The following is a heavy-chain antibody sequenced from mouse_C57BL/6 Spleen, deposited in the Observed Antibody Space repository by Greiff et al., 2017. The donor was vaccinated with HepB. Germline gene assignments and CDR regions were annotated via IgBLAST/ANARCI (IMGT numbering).Heavy chain of an antibody. CDR2: ISSGSSTI. D-gene: IGHD1-1*01. CDR3: ARDTVVPKGWFAY. J-gene: IGHJ3*01. Sequence: EVKLMESGGGLVKPGGSLKLSCAASGFTFSDYGMHWVRQAPEKGLEWVAYISSGSSTIYYADTVKGRFTISRDNAKNTLFLQMTSLRSEDTAMYYCARDTVVPKGWFAYWGQGTLVTVSA. V-gene: IGHV5-17*01. CDR1: GFTFSDYG.